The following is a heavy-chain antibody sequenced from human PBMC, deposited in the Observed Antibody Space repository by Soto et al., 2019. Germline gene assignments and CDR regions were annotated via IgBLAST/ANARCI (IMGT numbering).Heavy chain of an antibody. V-gene: IGHV1-24*01. Sequence: ASVKVSCKVSGYTLTELSMHWVRQAPGKGLEWMGGFDPEDGETIYAQKFQGRVTMTEDTSTDTAYMELSSLRSEDTAVYYCATEYCSGGSCYSNWFDPWGQGTLVTVSS. J-gene: IGHJ5*02. D-gene: IGHD2-15*01. CDR3: ATEYCSGGSCYSNWFDP. CDR1: GYTLTELS. CDR2: FDPEDGET.